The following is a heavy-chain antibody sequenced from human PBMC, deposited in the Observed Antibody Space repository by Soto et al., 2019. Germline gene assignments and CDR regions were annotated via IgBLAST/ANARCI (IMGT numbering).Heavy chain of an antibody. V-gene: IGHV3-30-3*01. D-gene: IGHD3-22*01. CDR3: ARAATYYDSSGFNWFDP. CDR2: ISYDGSNK. CDR1: GFTFSIYA. Sequence: GGSLRLSCAASGFTFSIYAMHWVRQAPGKGLEWVAVISYDGSNKYYAGSVKGRFTISRDNSKNTLYLQMNSLRAEDTAVYYCARAATYYDSSGFNWFDPWGQGTLVTVSS. J-gene: IGHJ5*02.